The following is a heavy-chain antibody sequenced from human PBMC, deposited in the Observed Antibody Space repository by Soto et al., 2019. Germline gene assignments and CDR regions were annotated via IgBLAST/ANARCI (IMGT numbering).Heavy chain of an antibody. D-gene: IGHD3-10*01. CDR3: ESGPLAYYGWGSYYETKALDY. CDR2: IIPILGIA. Sequence: SVQVSCKASGGTFSSYTISWVRQAPGQGLEWMGRIIPILGIANYAQKFQGRVTITADKSTSTAYMELSSLRSEDTAVYYCESGPLAYYGWGSYYETKALDYWGQGTLVTVSS. J-gene: IGHJ4*02. CDR1: GGTFSSYT. V-gene: IGHV1-69*02.